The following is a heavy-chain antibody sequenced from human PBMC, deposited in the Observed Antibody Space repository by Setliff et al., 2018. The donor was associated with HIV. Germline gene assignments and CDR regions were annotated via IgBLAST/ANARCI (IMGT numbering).Heavy chain of an antibody. Sequence: PSETLSLTCTVSGGSISSHYWSWIRQPPGKGLEWVGYIHYSGSTKYNTSLKRRVTMSVDTSKNQFSLKLNSVTAADTAVYYCARVDRVESAFDIWGQGTMVTVSS. CDR1: GGSISSHY. J-gene: IGHJ3*02. CDR3: ARVDRVESAFDI. CDR2: IHYSGST. D-gene: IGHD2-15*01. V-gene: IGHV4-59*11.